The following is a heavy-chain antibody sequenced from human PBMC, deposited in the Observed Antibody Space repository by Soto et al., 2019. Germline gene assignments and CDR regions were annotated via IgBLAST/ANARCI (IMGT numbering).Heavy chain of an antibody. CDR3: AREPTVTTGIYYYYGMDV. V-gene: IGHV1-69*13. CDR1: GGTFSSYA. D-gene: IGHD4-17*01. J-gene: IGHJ6*02. CDR2: IIPIFGTA. Sequence: SVKVSCKASGGTFSSYAISWVRQAPGQGLQWMGRIIPIFGTANYAQKFQSRVTITADESTSTAYMELSSLRSEDTAVDYCAREPTVTTGIYYYYGMDVWGQGTTVTFS.